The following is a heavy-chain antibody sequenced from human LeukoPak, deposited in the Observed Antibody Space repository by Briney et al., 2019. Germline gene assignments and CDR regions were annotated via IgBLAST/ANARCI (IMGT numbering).Heavy chain of an antibody. Sequence: GGSLRLSCAASGFTFSSYAMHWVRQAPGKGLEWVSAISGSGGSTYYADSVKGRFTISRDNAKNSLYLQMNSLRAEDTAVYYCARRDYSDYYMDVWGKGTTVTISS. CDR2: ISGSGGST. V-gene: IGHV3-23*01. CDR3: ARRDYSDYYMDV. CDR1: GFTFSSYA. D-gene: IGHD2-21*01. J-gene: IGHJ6*03.